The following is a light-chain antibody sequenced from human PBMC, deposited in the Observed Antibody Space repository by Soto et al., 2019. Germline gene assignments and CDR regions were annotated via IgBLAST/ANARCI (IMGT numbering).Light chain of an antibody. J-gene: IGKJ1*01. CDR1: QNINSW. CDR2: KAS. Sequence: DIQMTHSPSTLSASIGDRVTITCRASQNINSWLAWYQQKPGKAPKLLIYKASSLESGVPSRFSGSGSGTEFTLTISSLQPDDLATYYCQYRGSFGQGTKVEIK. CDR3: QYRGS. V-gene: IGKV1-5*03.